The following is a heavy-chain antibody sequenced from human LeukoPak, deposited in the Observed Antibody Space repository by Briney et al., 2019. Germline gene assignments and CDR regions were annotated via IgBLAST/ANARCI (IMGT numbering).Heavy chain of an antibody. D-gene: IGHD2-2*02. V-gene: IGHV1-2*02. Sequence: ASVKVSCKASGYTFTGYYMHWVRQAPGQGLEWMRWINPNSGGTNYAQKFQGRVTMTRDTSISTAYMELSRLRSDDTAVYYCARSAQVVPAAIGFDPWGQGTLVTVSS. CDR1: GYTFTGYY. CDR3: ARSAQVVPAAIGFDP. CDR2: INPNSGGT. J-gene: IGHJ5*02.